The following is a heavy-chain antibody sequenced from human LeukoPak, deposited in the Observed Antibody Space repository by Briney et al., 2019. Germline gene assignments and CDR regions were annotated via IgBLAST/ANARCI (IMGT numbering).Heavy chain of an antibody. J-gene: IGHJ3*02. CDR1: GFTFSSYA. V-gene: IGHV3-23*01. CDR2: ISGSGGST. D-gene: IGHD6-19*01. CDR3: AKDGGRVWLVNAFDI. Sequence: GGSLRLPCAASGFTFSSYAMSWVRQAPGKGLEWVSAISGSGGSTYYADSVKGRFTISRDNSKNTLYLQMNSLRAEDTAVYYCAKDGGRVWLVNAFDIWGQGTMVTVSS.